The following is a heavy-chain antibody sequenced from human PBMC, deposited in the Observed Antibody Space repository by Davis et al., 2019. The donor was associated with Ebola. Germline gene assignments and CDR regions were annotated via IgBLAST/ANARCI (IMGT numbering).Heavy chain of an antibody. CDR2: INPNSGGT. CDR3: ASERPIAAAGTRSAFDI. D-gene: IGHD6-13*01. Sequence: ASVKVSCKASGYTFTGYYMHWVRQAPGQGLEWMGWINPNSGGTNYAQKFQGRVTMTRDTSISTAYMELSRLRFDDTAVYYCASERPIAAAGTRSAFDIWGQGTMVTVSS. J-gene: IGHJ3*02. CDR1: GYTFTGYY. V-gene: IGHV1-2*02.